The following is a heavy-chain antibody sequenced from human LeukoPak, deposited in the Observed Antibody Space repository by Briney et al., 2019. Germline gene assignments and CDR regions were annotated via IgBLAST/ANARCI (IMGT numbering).Heavy chain of an antibody. J-gene: IGHJ6*02. CDR2: IIAYIGNT. CDR3: ARDREVPYYYYYGMVV. Sequence: ASVKVSRRASGYTFTSYGISWVRQTPRQGHEWVGWIIAYIGNTNYAQKLQGRVTMTTDTSTSTAYMELRSLRSDDTAVYYCARDREVPYYYYYGMVVWSQGTTVTVSS. V-gene: IGHV1-18*01. CDR1: GYTFTSYG.